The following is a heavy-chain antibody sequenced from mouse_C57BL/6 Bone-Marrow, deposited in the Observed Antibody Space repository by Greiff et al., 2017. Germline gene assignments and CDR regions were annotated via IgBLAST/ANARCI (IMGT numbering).Heavy chain of an antibody. CDR1: GYTFTSYW. J-gene: IGHJ4*01. CDR3: ALLFPSVVSPDAMDY. Sequence: QVQLQQPGAELVKPGASVKLSCKASGYTFTSYWMQWVKQRPGQGLEWIGELDPSDSYTNYNQKFKGKATLTEDTSSSTAYMQLSSLTSEDSAVYYRALLFPSVVSPDAMDYWGQGTSVTVSS. V-gene: IGHV1-50*01. D-gene: IGHD1-1*01. CDR2: LDPSDSYT.